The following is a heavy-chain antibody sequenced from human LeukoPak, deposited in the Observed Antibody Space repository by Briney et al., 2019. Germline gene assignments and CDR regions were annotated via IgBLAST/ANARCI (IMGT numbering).Heavy chain of an antibody. CDR2: ISWNSGSI. J-gene: IGHJ6*03. D-gene: IGHD3-3*01. CDR3: AKGSGYYYYYYYMDV. CDR1: GFTFDDYA. Sequence: GRSLRLSCAASGFTFDDYAMHWVRQAPGKGLEWVSGISWNSGSIGYADSVKGRFTISRDNAKNSLYLQMNSLRAEDTALYYCAKGSGYYYYYYYMDVWGKGTTVTVSS. V-gene: IGHV3-9*01.